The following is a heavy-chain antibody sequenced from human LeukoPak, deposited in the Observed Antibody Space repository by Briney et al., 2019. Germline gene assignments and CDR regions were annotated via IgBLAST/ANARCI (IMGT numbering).Heavy chain of an antibody. Sequence: PSETLSLTRAVYGGSFSGYYWSWIRQPPGKGLEWIGEINHSGSTNYNPSLKSRVTISVDTSKNQFSLKLSSVTAADTAVYYCARASRYTADYWGQGTLVTVSS. CDR1: GGSFSGYY. D-gene: IGHD1-1*01. CDR3: ARASRYTADY. V-gene: IGHV4-34*01. J-gene: IGHJ4*02. CDR2: INHSGST.